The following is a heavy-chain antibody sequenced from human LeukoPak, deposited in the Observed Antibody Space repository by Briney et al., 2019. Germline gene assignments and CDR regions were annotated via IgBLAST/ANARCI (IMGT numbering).Heavy chain of an antibody. V-gene: IGHV1-24*01. D-gene: IGHD3-16*02. CDR2: FDPEDGET. CDR3: ARAELGITFGGVIVINWFDP. J-gene: IGHJ5*02. CDR1: GYTLTELP. Sequence: ASVKVSCKVSGYTLTELPMHWVRQAPGKGLEWMGGFDPEDGETIYAQKFQGRVTMTEDTSTDTAYMELSSLRSEDTAVYYCARAELGITFGGVIVINWFDPWGQGTPVTVSS.